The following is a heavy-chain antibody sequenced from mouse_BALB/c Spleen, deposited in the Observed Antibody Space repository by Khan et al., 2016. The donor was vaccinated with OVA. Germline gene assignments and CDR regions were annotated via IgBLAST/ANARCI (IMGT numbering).Heavy chain of an antibody. Sequence: EVQLQESGGGLVQPGGSRKLSCAASGFTFNSYGMHWVRQAPEKGLEWVAYISGDSNSIYYADTVKGRFTISRDNPKNTLFLQMTSLMSEDTAMYCCAKSYFYGYSFDYWGPGTTVTVS. CDR1: GFTFNSYG. CDR2: ISGDSNSI. CDR3: AKSYFYGYSFDY. D-gene: IGHD1-1*01. J-gene: IGHJ2*01. V-gene: IGHV5-17*02.